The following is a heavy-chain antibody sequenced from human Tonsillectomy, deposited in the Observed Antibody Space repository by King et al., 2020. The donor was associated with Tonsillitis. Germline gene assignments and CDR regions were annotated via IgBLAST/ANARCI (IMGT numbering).Heavy chain of an antibody. CDR1: GGSLSNYY. CDR2: FSYGGRI. D-gene: IGHD3-10*01. J-gene: IGHJ4*02. CDR3: ARDFGSGTYYSRPLYY. V-gene: IGHV4-59*01. Sequence: QLQESGPGLVKPSETLSLTCTVSGGSLSNYYWSWIRQPPGKGLEWIGYFSYGGRINYNPSLSSLVTLIADPSTHRLSLRLSSVTAADTAVYYCARDFGSGTYYSRPLYYWGQGALVTVSS.